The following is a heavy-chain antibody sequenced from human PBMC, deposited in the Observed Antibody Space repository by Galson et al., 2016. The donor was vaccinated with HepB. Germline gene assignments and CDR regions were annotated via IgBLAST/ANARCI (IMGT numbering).Heavy chain of an antibody. CDR3: ARSGLNRGVFYYGLDV. J-gene: IGHJ6*02. Sequence: PALVKPTQTLTLTCTFSGFSLSTSGMFVSWIRQPPGKALEWLARIDWEDDKYYSTSLKTRLTISQDTSKNQVVLTLTNVDPVDTGTYYCARSGLNRGVFYYGLDVWGQGTTVTVSS. V-gene: IGHV2-70*11. CDR1: GFSLSTSGMF. CDR2: IDWEDDK. D-gene: IGHD2-8*02.